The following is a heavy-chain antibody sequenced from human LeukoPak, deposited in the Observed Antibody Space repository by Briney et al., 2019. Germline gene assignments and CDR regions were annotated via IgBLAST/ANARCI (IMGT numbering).Heavy chain of an antibody. J-gene: IGHJ4*02. D-gene: IGHD3-16*01. CDR3: AKDRWVLRGRTNAGFDY. CDR1: GFTFSSYG. Sequence: GGSLRLSCAASGFTFSSYGMHWFRQAPGKGLGWAAVLSNDGSNKYYADSVKGRFTISRDNSKNTLYLQMNSLRAEDTAVYYCAKDRWVLRGRTNAGFDYWGQGTLVTVSS. V-gene: IGHV3-30*18. CDR2: LSNDGSNK.